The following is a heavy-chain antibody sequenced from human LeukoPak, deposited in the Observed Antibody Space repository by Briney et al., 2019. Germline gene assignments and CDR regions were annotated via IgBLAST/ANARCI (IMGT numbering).Heavy chain of an antibody. CDR1: ADSISSSSYY. CDR2: IYYSGST. V-gene: IGHV4-39*07. Sequence: TSETLSLTCTVSADSISSSSYYWGWIRQPPGKGLEWIGSIYYSGSTNYNPSLKSRVTISVDTSKNQFSLKLSSVTAADTAVYYCARVVLPPGGAFDIWGQGTMVTVSS. J-gene: IGHJ3*02. D-gene: IGHD2/OR15-2a*01. CDR3: ARVVLPPGGAFDI.